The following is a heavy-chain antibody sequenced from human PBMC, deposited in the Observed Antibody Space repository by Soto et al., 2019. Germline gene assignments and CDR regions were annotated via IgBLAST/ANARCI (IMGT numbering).Heavy chain of an antibody. V-gene: IGHV4-31*03. CDR2: ISYGGTT. CDR3: SRGILV. J-gene: IGHJ4*02. CDR1: GGSMNSGGYC. D-gene: IGHD2-15*01. Sequence: QVQLQESGPGLVKHSQTLSLTCTVSGGSMNSGGYCWNWIRQHPGEGLEWIGCISYGGTTSYNPSLKSRLTISVDTSKNQFSLMLNSVTAADTAVYYCSRGILVWGQGTLITVSS.